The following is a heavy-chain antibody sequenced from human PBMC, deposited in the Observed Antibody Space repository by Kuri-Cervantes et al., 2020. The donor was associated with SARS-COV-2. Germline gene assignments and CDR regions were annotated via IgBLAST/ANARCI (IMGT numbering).Heavy chain of an antibody. J-gene: IGHJ4*02. V-gene: IGHV4-59*08. CDR1: GGSISSYY. CDR2: IYYSGST. D-gene: IGHD6-13*01. Sequence: GSLRLSCTVSGGSISSYYWSWIRQPPGKGLEWIGYIYYSGSTNYNPPLKSRVTISVDTSKNQFSLKLSSVTAADTAVYYCAKGARGSWYGVVDYWGQGTLVVVSS. CDR3: AKGARGSWYGVVDY.